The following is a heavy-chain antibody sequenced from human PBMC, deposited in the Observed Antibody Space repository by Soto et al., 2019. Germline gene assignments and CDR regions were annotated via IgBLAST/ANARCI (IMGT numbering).Heavy chain of an antibody. CDR2: IFYSGST. D-gene: IGHD3-16*01. CDR3: ARVFGNTGLHFYGLDD. CDR1: GDSISNYY. J-gene: IGHJ6*02. V-gene: IGHV4-59*01. Sequence: PSETLSLTCTVAGDSISNYYWSWIRQPPGKGLEWIGYIFYSGSTNSNPSLKSRVTISVDTSKNQFSLKLSSVTAADTAVYYCARVFGNTGLHFYGLDDWGQGTTVTVSS.